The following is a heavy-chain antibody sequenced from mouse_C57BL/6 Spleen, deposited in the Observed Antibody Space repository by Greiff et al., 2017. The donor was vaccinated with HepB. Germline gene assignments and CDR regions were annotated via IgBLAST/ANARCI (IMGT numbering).Heavy chain of an antibody. CDR2: IWSGGST. J-gene: IGHJ4*01. Sequence: VKLQESGPGLVQPSQSLSITCTVSGFSLTSYGVHWVRQSPGKGLEWLGVIWSGGSTDYNAAFISRLSISKDNSKSQVFFKMNSLQADDTAIYYCARSRYSNYGGYAMDYWGQGTSVTVSS. V-gene: IGHV2-2*01. D-gene: IGHD2-5*01. CDR1: GFSLTSYG. CDR3: ARSRYSNYGGYAMDY.